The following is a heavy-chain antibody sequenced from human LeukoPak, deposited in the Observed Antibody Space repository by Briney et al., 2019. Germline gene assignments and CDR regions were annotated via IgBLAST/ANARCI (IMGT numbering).Heavy chain of an antibody. Sequence: GGSLRLSCAASGFIFNSYAVNWVRQAPGKGLEWVATVTHSGENTYYADSVKGRFTLSRDGFTLYLQMNSLRAEDTAVYHCARAYYDSSDFAFDIWGQGTMVTVSS. V-gene: IGHV3-23*01. CDR1: GFIFNSYA. D-gene: IGHD3-22*01. CDR3: ARAYYDSSDFAFDI. CDR2: VTHSGENT. J-gene: IGHJ3*02.